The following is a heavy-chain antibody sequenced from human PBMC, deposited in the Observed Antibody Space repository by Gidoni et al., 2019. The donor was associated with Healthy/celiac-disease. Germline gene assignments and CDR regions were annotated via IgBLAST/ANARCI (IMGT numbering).Heavy chain of an antibody. CDR3: ARAGYSSGWYGY. CDR1: GGSISSYY. V-gene: IGHV4-59*01. CDR2: IYYSGST. Sequence: QVQLQESGPGLVKPSETLSLPSTVSGGSISSYYWSWIRQPPGKGLEWIGYIYYSGSTNYNPSLKSRVTISVDTSKNQFSLKLSSVTAADTAVYYCARAGYSSGWYGYWGQGTLVTVSS. D-gene: IGHD6-19*01. J-gene: IGHJ4*02.